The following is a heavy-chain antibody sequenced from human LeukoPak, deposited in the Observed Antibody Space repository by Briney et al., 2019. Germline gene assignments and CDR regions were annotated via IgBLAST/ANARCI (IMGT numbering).Heavy chain of an antibody. Sequence: SETLSLTCAVYGGSLSGYYWSWIRQPPGKGLEWIGEINHSGSTNYNPSLKSRVTISVDTSKNQFSLKLSSVTAADTAVYYCARGGIAVEDGTDVWGQGTTVTVSS. CDR2: INHSGST. V-gene: IGHV4-34*01. CDR3: ARGGIAVEDGTDV. J-gene: IGHJ6*02. D-gene: IGHD6-19*01. CDR1: GGSLSGYY.